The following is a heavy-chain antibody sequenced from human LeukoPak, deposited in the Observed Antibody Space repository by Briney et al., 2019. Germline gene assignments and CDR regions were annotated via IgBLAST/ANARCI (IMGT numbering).Heavy chain of an antibody. D-gene: IGHD6-13*01. V-gene: IGHV4-59*08. Sequence: SETLSLTCTVSGGSISSYYWSWIRQPPGKGLEWIGYIYYSGSTNYNPSLKSRVTISVDTSKNQFSLKLSSVTAADTAVYYCARLGPAAGTSFDYWGQGTLVTVSS. CDR1: GGSISSYY. CDR3: ARLGPAAGTSFDY. J-gene: IGHJ4*02. CDR2: IYYSGST.